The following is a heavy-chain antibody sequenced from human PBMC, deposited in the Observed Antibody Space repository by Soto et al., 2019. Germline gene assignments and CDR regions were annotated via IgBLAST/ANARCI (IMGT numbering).Heavy chain of an antibody. CDR3: ARDSPSARSWYTGYAGYYYYGMDV. Sequence: SVKVACKASGGPLISYAVSWVRQSPGQGLEWMGGIIPIFGTANYAQKFQGRVTITADKSTSTAYMELSSLRSEDTAVYYCARDSPSARSWYTGYAGYYYYGMDVWGQGTTVTVSS. V-gene: IGHV1-69*06. D-gene: IGHD5-12*01. J-gene: IGHJ6*02. CDR2: IIPIFGTA. CDR1: GGPLISYA.